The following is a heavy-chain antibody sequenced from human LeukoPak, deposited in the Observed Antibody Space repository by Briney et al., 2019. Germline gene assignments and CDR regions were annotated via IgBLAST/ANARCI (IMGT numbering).Heavy chain of an antibody. CDR3: ARAYYYDSSGYFTLDY. CDR2: ISSSGSTI. CDR1: GFTFSSYE. V-gene: IGHV3-48*03. D-gene: IGHD3-22*01. Sequence: GGSLRLSCAASGFTFSSYEMNWVRQAPGKGREWVLYISSSGSTIYYADSVKGRFTISRDNAKNSLYLQMNSLRAEDTAVYYCARAYYYDSSGYFTLDYWGQGTLVTVSS. J-gene: IGHJ4*02.